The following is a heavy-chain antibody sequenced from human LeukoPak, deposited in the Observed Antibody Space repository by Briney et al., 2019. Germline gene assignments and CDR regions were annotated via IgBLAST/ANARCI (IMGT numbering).Heavy chain of an antibody. CDR1: GFTFSSYA. CDR2: ISGSGGST. V-gene: IGHV3-23*01. D-gene: IGHD4-17*01. J-gene: IGHJ4*02. CDR3: ARDPNVGYGDAYSDY. Sequence: GGSLRLSCAASGFTFSSYAMSWVRQAPGKGLEWVSAISGSGGSTYYADSVKGRFTISRDNSKNTLYLQMNSLRAEDTAVYYCARDPNVGYGDAYSDYWGQGTLVTVSS.